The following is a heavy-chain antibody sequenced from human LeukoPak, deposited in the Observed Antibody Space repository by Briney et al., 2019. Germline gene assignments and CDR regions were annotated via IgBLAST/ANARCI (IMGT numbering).Heavy chain of an antibody. J-gene: IGHJ3*02. CDR2: INPSGGST. V-gene: IGHV1-46*01. Sequence: ASVKISCKASGYTFTHYSLHWVRQAPGQGLEWMGIINPSGGSTFYSRQLQGRVTMTSDTSTTSIHMELSGLRSDDTAVYYCARDHVETVTLYAAFDIWGQGTAVTVS. CDR3: ARDHVETVTLYAAFDI. CDR1: GYTFTHYS. D-gene: IGHD2-8*01.